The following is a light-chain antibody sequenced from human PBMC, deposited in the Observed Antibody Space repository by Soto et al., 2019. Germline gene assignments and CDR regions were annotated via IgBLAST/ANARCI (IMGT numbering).Light chain of an antibody. CDR3: QHYNSYSEA. V-gene: IGKV1-5*03. CDR2: KAS. J-gene: IGKJ1*01. Sequence: DIQMTQTPSPLSGPIGDRVTITCLASQTIRSWLAWYQQKPGKAPKLLIYKASTLKSGVPSSFSGSGSGTEFTLTISSLQAEDFAAYYCQHYNSYSEAFGQGSKV. CDR1: QTIRSW.